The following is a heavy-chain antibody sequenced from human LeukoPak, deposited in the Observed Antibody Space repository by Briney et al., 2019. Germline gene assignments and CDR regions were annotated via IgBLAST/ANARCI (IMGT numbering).Heavy chain of an antibody. J-gene: IGHJ4*02. CDR2: ISGSSGNT. CDR3: AKGNAAAGIDD. V-gene: IGHV3-23*01. CDR1: GFTFSSYG. Sequence: GGTLRLSCAASGFTFSSYGMNWVRQAPGKGLEWVSAISGSSGNTYYAESVKGRFTISRDNSKNTLYLQMNSLRAEDTAIYYCAKGNAAAGIDDWGQGTLVTVSS. D-gene: IGHD6-13*01.